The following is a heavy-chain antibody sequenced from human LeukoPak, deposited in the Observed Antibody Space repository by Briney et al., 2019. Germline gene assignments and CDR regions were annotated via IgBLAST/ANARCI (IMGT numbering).Heavy chain of an antibody. CDR2: ISGSGGST. D-gene: IGHD6-13*01. Sequence: QSGGSLRLSCATSGFTFSSYAMSWVRQAPGKGLEWVSAISGSGGSTYYADSVKGRFTISRDNSKNTLYLQMSSLRAEDTAVYYCAKDSRIAAAGVFDYWGQGTLVTVSS. CDR1: GFTFSSYA. V-gene: IGHV3-23*01. CDR3: AKDSRIAAAGVFDY. J-gene: IGHJ4*02.